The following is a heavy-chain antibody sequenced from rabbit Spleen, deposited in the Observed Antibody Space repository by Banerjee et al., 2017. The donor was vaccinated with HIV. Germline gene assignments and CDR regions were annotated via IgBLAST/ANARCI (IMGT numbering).Heavy chain of an antibody. D-gene: IGHD2-1*01. CDR3: VRDQAGDADYGPYYLNL. V-gene: IGHV1S47*01. Sequence: QEQLVESGGGLVQPGGSLTLSCKASGFDFSNYGVSWVRQAPGKGLEWIGYIEPIFGNTYYANWVNGRFTISSHNAQNTVSLQMNSLTAADTATYFCVRDQAGDADYGPYYLNLWGPGTLVTVS. J-gene: IGHJ4*01. CDR2: IEPIFGNT. CDR1: GFDFSNYG.